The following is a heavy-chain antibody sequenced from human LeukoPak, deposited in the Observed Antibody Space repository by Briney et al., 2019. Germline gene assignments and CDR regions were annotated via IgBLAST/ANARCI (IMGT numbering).Heavy chain of an antibody. V-gene: IGHV3-21*01. J-gene: IGHJ4*02. D-gene: IGHD6-19*01. CDR2: ISSSSSYI. CDR1: GFTFSSYS. CDR3: ARAQYSSGWYGTCFDY. Sequence: GGSLRLSCAASGFTFSSYSMNWVRQAPGKGLEWVSSISSSSSYIYYADSVKGRFTISRDNAKNSLYLQMNSLRAEDTAVYYCARAQYSSGWYGTCFDYWGQGTLVTVSS.